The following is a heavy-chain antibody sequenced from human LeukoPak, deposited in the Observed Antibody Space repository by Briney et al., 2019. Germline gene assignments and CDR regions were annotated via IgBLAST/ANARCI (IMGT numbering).Heavy chain of an antibody. CDR2: INPNSGGT. CDR3: ARTGYCSSNSCDYNWFDP. Sequence: ASVKVSCKASGYTFTGYYMHWVRQAPGQGLEGMGWINPNSGGTNYAQKFQGRVTMTRDTSISTAYMELSRLRSDDTAVYYCARTGYCSSNSCDYNWFDPWGQGNLVTVSS. J-gene: IGHJ5*02. CDR1: GYTFTGYY. D-gene: IGHD2-2*01. V-gene: IGHV1-2*02.